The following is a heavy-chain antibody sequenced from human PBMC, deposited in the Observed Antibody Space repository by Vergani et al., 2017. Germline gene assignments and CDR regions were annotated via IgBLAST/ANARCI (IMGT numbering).Heavy chain of an antibody. J-gene: IGHJ5*02. D-gene: IGHD3-16*02. CDR3: ARVITFGGVIVARFDP. V-gene: IGHV4-31*03. Sequence: QVQLQESGPGLVKPSQTLSLTCTVSGGSLRSGGYYWSWIRPHPGKGLEWIGYIYYSGSTYYNPSLKSRVTISVDTAKNQFSLKLSAVTAADTAVYYCARVITFGGVIVARFDPWGQGTLVTVSS. CDR1: GGSLRSGGYY. CDR2: IYYSGST.